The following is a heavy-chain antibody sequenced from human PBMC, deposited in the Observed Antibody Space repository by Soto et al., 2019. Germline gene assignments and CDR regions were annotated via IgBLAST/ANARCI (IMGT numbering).Heavy chain of an antibody. Sequence: SETLSLTCSVSDDSINSDKYYWGWIRQPPGKGLEWIGSIYYRGNAYYNPSLQTRVTISLDKSKSQFSLKLNSVTAADPAVYFCARREGLATISYYFDFWGPGALVTVSP. J-gene: IGHJ4*02. CDR3: ARREGLATISYYFDF. CDR2: IYYRGNA. V-gene: IGHV4-39*01. CDR1: DDSINSDKYY. D-gene: IGHD3-9*01.